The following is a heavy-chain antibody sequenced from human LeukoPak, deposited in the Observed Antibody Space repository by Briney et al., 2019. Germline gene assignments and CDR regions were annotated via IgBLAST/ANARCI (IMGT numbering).Heavy chain of an antibody. CDR3: AAEWDYYYGMDV. Sequence: PVKVSCKASGFTFTSSAMQWVRQARGQRLEWIGWIVVGRGNTNYAQKFQERVTITRDMSTSTAYMELSSLRSEDTAVYYCAAEWDYYYGMDVWGQGTTVTVSS. V-gene: IGHV1-58*02. J-gene: IGHJ6*02. CDR2: IVVGRGNT. CDR1: GFTFTSSA.